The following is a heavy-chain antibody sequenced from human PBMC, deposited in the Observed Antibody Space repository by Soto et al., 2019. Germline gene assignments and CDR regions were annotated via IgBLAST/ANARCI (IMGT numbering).Heavy chain of an antibody. CDR2: INAGNGNT. J-gene: IGHJ4*02. CDR1: GYTFITYA. V-gene: IGHV1-3*01. CDR3: ARGIIVGGWYPYYFDY. D-gene: IGHD6-19*01. Sequence: QVPLVQSGAEVKKPGASVKVSCKASGYTFITYAMHWVRQAPGQRLEWMGWINAGNGNTKYSQKFQGRVSITRDTSASTAYMELSSLRSEDTAVYYCARGIIVGGWYPYYFDYWGQGTLVTVSS.